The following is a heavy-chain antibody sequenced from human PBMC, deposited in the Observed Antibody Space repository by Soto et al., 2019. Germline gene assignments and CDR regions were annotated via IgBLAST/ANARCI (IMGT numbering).Heavy chain of an antibody. CDR2: IYYSGST. V-gene: IGHV4-30-4*01. CDR3: ARASPVVTDV. Sequence: QVQLQESGPGLVKPSQTLSLTCTVSGGSISSGDYYWSWIRQPPGKGLEWIGYIYYSGSTYYNPSRNSRVTLAVDPSKHQFSLKLSSVTAADTAVYYCARASPVVTDVWGQGTTVTVSS. D-gene: IGHD5-18*01. J-gene: IGHJ6*02. CDR1: GGSISSGDYY.